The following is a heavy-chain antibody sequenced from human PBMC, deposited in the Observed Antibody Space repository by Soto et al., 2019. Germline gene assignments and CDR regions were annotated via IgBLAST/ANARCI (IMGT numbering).Heavy chain of an antibody. CDR3: ARLEYCSGGSCYSDYYYGMDV. CDR2: IYPGDSDT. D-gene: IGHD2-15*01. Sequence: PRESLKISCKGSGYSFTSYWIGWVRQMPGKGLEWMGIIYPGDSDTRYSPSFQGQVTISADRSISTAYLQWSSLKASDTAMYYCARLEYCSGGSCYSDYYYGMDVWGQGTTVTVSS. J-gene: IGHJ6*02. CDR1: GYSFTSYW. V-gene: IGHV5-51*01.